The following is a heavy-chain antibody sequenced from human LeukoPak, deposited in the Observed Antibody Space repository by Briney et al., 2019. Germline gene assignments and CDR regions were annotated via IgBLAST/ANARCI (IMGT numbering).Heavy chain of an antibody. CDR2: INPDSGFT. V-gene: IGHV1-2*02. CDR1: GYKFTDDY. D-gene: IGHD3-16*01. J-gene: IGHJ4*02. Sequence: ASVKVSCKASGYKFTDDYMHWVRQAPVQGLEFMGWINPDSGFTNYAQKFKGRVTMTRDTSISTAYLEVRSLTSDDTAVYYCAPTAEAYTSWWKVWGQGTLVTVSS. CDR3: APTAEAYTSWWKV.